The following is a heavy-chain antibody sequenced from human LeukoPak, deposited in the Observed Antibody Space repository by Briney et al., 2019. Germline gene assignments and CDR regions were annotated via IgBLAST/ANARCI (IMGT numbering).Heavy chain of an antibody. CDR2: IYYSGST. CDR3: ARDGAPHWNDAAYYYYGMDV. D-gene: IGHD1-1*01. J-gene: IGHJ6*02. Sequence: PSETLSLTCTVSGGSISSSSYYWGWIRQPPGKGLEWIGSIYYSGSTYYNPSLKSRVTISVDTSKNQFSLKLSSVTAADTALYYCARDGAPHWNDAAYYYYGMDVWGQGTTVTVSS. CDR1: GGSISSSSYY. V-gene: IGHV4-39*02.